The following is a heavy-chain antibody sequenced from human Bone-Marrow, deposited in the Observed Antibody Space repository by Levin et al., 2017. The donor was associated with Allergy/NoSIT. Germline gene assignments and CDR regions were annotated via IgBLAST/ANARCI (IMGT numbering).Heavy chain of an antibody. CDR1: GYSISSGYY. J-gene: IGHJ4*02. CDR2: IYHSGST. V-gene: IGHV4-38-2*02. D-gene: IGHD6-13*01. Sequence: SETLSLTCAVSGYSISSGYYWGWIRQPPGKGLEWIGSIYHSGSTYYNPSLKSRVTISVDTSKNQFSLKLSSVTAADTAVYYCARDDLSKTNSSSWSLTFDYWGQGTLVTVSS. CDR3: ARDDLSKTNSSSWSLTFDY.